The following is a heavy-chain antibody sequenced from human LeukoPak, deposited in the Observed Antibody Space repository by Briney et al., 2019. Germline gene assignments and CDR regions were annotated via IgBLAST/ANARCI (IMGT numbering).Heavy chain of an antibody. D-gene: IGHD5-12*01. CDR2: ISSSGSPI. Sequence: PGGSLRLSCAASGFTFSNYEMNWVRQAPGKGLEWVSYISSSGSPIYYADSVKGRFTISRDNSKNTMYLQMNSLRAEDTAVYYCAKDLVATTYRDAFDIWGQGTMVTVSS. V-gene: IGHV3-48*03. J-gene: IGHJ3*02. CDR3: AKDLVATTYRDAFDI. CDR1: GFTFSNYE.